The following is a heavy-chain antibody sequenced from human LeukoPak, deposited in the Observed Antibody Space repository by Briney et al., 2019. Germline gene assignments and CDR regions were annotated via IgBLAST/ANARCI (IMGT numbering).Heavy chain of an antibody. D-gene: IGHD3-10*01. CDR3: AKFGPSFDP. J-gene: IGHJ5*02. V-gene: IGHV3-33*06. Sequence: GGSQRLSCAASGFTFSSYGMHWVRQAPGKGLEWVAVIWYDGSNKYYADSVKGRFTISRDNSKNTLYLQMNSLRAEDTAVYYCAKFGPSFDPWGQGTLVTVSS. CDR1: GFTFSSYG. CDR2: IWYDGSNK.